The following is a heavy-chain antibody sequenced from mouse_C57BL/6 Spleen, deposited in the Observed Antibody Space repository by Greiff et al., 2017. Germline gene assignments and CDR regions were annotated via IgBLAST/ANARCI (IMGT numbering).Heavy chain of an antibody. Sequence: QVQLKESGAELVKPGASVKISCKASGYAFSSYWMNWVKQRPGKGLEWIGQIYPGDGDTNYNGKFKGKATLTADKSSSTAYMQLSSLTSEDSAVYFCARATAQATRFAYWGQGTLVTVSA. V-gene: IGHV1-80*01. J-gene: IGHJ3*01. CDR3: ARATAQATRFAY. CDR1: GYAFSSYW. D-gene: IGHD3-2*02. CDR2: IYPGDGDT.